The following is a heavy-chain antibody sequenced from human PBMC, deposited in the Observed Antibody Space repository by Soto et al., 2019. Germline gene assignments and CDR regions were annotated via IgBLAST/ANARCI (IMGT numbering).Heavy chain of an antibody. CDR3: ARAGCSGGSCYSWFDP. Sequence: SVKVSCKASGGTFSSYAISWVRQAPGQGLEWMGGIIPIFGTANYAQKFQGRVTITADESTSTAYMELSSLRSEDTAVYYCARAGCSGGSCYSWFDPWGQGTLVTVSS. CDR2: IIPIFGTA. J-gene: IGHJ5*02. V-gene: IGHV1-69*13. D-gene: IGHD2-15*01. CDR1: GGTFSSYA.